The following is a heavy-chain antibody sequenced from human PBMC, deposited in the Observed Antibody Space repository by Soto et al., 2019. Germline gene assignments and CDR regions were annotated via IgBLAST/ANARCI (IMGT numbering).Heavy chain of an antibody. CDR2: IIPIFGTA. Sequence: QVQLVQSGAEVKKPGSSVKVSCKASGGTFSSYAISRVRQAPGQGLEWMGGIIPIFGTANYAQKFQGRVTITADKSTSTAYMELSSLRSEDTAVYYCARTLEYSSSWYSAFDIWGQGTMVTVSS. CDR1: GGTFSSYA. D-gene: IGHD6-13*01. CDR3: ARTLEYSSSWYSAFDI. J-gene: IGHJ3*02. V-gene: IGHV1-69*06.